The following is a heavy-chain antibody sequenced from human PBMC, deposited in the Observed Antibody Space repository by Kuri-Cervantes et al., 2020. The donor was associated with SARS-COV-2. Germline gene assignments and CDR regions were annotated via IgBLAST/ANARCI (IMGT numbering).Heavy chain of an antibody. V-gene: IGHV3-53*01. CDR3: ATARFQWELLPLSS. J-gene: IGHJ5*02. CDR1: GFTVSSNY. D-gene: IGHD1-26*01. Sequence: GGSLRLSCAASGFTVSSNYMSWVRQAPGKGLEWVSVIYSGGSTYYADSVKGRFTISRDNSKNTLYLQMNSLRAEDTAVYYCATARFQWELLPLSSWGQGTLVTVSS. CDR2: IYSGGST.